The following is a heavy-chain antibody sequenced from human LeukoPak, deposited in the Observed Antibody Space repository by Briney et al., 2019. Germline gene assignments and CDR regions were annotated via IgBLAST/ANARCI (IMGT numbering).Heavy chain of an antibody. D-gene: IGHD6-13*01. CDR2: IYYSGST. J-gene: IGHJ4*02. V-gene: IGHV4-61*05. CDR3: ASLPVGAAAGSRPFDY. Sequence: SETLSLTCTVSGGSISSSSYYWGWIRQPPGKGLEWIGYIYYSGSTNYNPSLKSRVTISVDTSKNQFSLKLSSVTAADTAVYYCASLPVGAAAGSRPFDYWGQGTLVTVSS. CDR1: GGSISSSSYY.